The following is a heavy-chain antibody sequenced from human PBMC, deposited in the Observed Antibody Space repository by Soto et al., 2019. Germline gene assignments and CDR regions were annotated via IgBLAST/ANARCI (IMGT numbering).Heavy chain of an antibody. CDR1: GFTFRSHA. CDR3: AKHLGIHNAGGLDY. V-gene: IGHV3-30-3*02. J-gene: IGHJ4*02. D-gene: IGHD1-20*01. CDR2: RSYDGSNE. Sequence: ESGGGVVQPGTSLRLSCAASGFTFRSHAMHWVRQAPGKGLEWVALRSYDGSNEYYADSVKGRFTISRDNSRNTLYLQMNSLTAEDTALYYCAKHLGIHNAGGLDYWGQGTLITVSS.